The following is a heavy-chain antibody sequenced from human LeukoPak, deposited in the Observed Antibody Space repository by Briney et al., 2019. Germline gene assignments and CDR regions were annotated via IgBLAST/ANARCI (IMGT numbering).Heavy chain of an antibody. Sequence: PGRSLRLSCAASGFTFSSYGMPWVRQAPGKGLEWVAVISYDGSNKYYADSVKGRFTISRDNSKNTLYLQMNSLRAEDTAVYYCAKDLPRFDPWGQGTLVTVSS. J-gene: IGHJ5*02. V-gene: IGHV3-30*18. CDR1: GFTFSSYG. CDR3: AKDLPRFDP. CDR2: ISYDGSNK.